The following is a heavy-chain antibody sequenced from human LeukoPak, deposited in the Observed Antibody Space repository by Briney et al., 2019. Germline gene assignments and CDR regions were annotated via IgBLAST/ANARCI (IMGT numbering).Heavy chain of an antibody. CDR1: GFTFSDYY. CDR3: ARDYYDGSAYYSYYEY. V-gene: IGHV3-11*05. D-gene: IGHD3-22*01. Sequence: PGGSLRLSCAASGFTFSDYYMSWIRQAPGKGLEWVSYISSSSSYTNYADSVKGRFTISRDNSKNTLSLQMNSLRAEDTAVYYCARDYYDGSAYYSYYEYWGQGTLVTVSS. J-gene: IGHJ4*02. CDR2: ISSSSSYT.